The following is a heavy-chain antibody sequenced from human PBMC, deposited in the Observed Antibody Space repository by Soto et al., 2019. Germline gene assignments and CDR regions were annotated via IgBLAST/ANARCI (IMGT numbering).Heavy chain of an antibody. V-gene: IGHV3-23*01. J-gene: IGHJ3*02. CDR3: AKDDPPICGDCYDNDAFDI. CDR2: ISGSGSST. D-gene: IGHD2-21*02. CDR1: GFTFSSYA. Sequence: EVQLLESGGGLVQPGGSLRLSCAASGFTFSSYAMSWVRQAPGKGLEWVAVISGSGSSTYYADSVKVRFTISRDNSKNTLDLQMNRLRAEDTAVYDCAKDDPPICGDCYDNDAFDIWGQGTMVTVSS.